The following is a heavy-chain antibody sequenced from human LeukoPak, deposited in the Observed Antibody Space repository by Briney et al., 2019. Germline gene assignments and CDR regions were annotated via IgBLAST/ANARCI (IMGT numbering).Heavy chain of an antibody. V-gene: IGHV3-21*01. Sequence: GGSLRLSCAASGFTFSSYSMNWVRQAPGKGLEWVSSISSSSSYIYYADSVKGRFTISRDNAKNSLYLQMNSLRAEDTAVYYCARDGEPGIAVAGTLFYFDYWGQGTLVTVSS. CDR3: ARDGEPGIAVAGTLFYFDY. D-gene: IGHD6-19*01. CDR1: GFTFSSYS. J-gene: IGHJ4*02. CDR2: ISSSSSYI.